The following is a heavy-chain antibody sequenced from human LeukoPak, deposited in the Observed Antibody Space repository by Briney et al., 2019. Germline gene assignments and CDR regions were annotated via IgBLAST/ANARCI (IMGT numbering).Heavy chain of an antibody. CDR3: AKGIKSFGY. CDR2: ISASGGST. V-gene: IGHV3-23*01. CDR1: GFTFSSYA. D-gene: IGHD3-10*01. Sequence: GGSLRLSCAASGFTFSSYAMSWVRQAPGKGLEWVSTISASGGSTYYADSVKGRFTISRDNSKNTLSLQMNSLRAEDTAVYYCAKGIKSFGYWGQGTLVTVSS. J-gene: IGHJ4*02.